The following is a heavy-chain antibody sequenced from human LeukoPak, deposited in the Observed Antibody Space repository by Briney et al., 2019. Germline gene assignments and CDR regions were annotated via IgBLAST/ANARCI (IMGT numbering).Heavy chain of an antibody. CDR3: ARSGSYYHFDY. V-gene: IGHV4-34*01. Sequence: SETLSLTCAVYGGSFSGYYWGWIRQPPGKGLEWIGEINHSGSTNYNPSLKSRVTISVDTSKNQFSLKLSSVTAADTAVYYCARSGSYYHFDYWGQGTLVTVSS. CDR2: INHSGST. J-gene: IGHJ4*02. D-gene: IGHD3-10*01. CDR1: GGSFSGYY.